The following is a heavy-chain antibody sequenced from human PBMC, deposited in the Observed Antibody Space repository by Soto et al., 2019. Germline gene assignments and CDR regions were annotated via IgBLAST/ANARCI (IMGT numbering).Heavy chain of an antibody. CDR3: ARAYPREWLLVNWFDP. CDR1: GYTFTSSA. D-gene: IGHD3-3*01. Sequence: ASVKVSCKASGYTFTSSAIHWVRQAPGQRLEWMGWINAGNGNTKYSQKFQGRVTITRDTSASTAYMELSSLRSEDTAVYYCARAYPREWLLVNWFDPRGQGTLVTVSS. J-gene: IGHJ5*02. V-gene: IGHV1-3*01. CDR2: INAGNGNT.